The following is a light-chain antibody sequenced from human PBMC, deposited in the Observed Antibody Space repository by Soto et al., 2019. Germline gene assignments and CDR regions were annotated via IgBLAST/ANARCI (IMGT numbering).Light chain of an antibody. CDR1: QSVSSSY. V-gene: IGKV3-20*01. CDR2: DAS. Sequence: ELVWTQSPGTLSLSPGERATLSCRARQSVSSSYLAWYQQKPGQHPRLLIYDASSRATGIPDRFSGSGSGTAFTLTISRLEPEDFAVYYCQQYGSSPRTFGQGTKVELK. CDR3: QQYGSSPRT. J-gene: IGKJ1*01.